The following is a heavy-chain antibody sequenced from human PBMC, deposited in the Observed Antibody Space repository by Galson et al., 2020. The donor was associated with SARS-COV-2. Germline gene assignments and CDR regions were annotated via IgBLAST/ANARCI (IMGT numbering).Heavy chain of an antibody. J-gene: IGHJ4*02. Sequence: GGSLRLSCAASGFTFSSYAMSWVRQAPGKGLEWVSAISGSGGSTYYADSVKGRFTISRDNSKNTLYLQMNSLRAEDTAVYYCAGSHKNFWYNFDNWGQGALVTVSS. D-gene: IGHD6-13*01. V-gene: IGHV3-23*01. CDR1: GFTFSSYA. CDR3: AGSHKNFWYNFDN. CDR2: ISGSGGST.